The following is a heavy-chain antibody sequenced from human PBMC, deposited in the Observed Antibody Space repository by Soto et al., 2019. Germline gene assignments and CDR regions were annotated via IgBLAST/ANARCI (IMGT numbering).Heavy chain of an antibody. CDR1: GFTFSSYS. D-gene: IGHD6-19*01. CDR3: ARGPVAGYYYYYMDV. J-gene: IGHJ6*03. CDR2: ISSSSSTI. Sequence: GGSLRLSCAASGFTFSSYSMNWVRQAPGKGLEWVSYISSSSSTIYYADSVKGRFTISRDNAKNSLYLQMNSLRAEDTAVYYCARGPVAGYYYYYMDVWGKGTTVTVSS. V-gene: IGHV3-48*01.